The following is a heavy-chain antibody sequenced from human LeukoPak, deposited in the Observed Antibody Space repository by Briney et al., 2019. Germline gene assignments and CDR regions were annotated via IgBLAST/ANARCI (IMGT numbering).Heavy chain of an antibody. CDR3: ARGGPGSGHYFYMDV. D-gene: IGHD1-14*01. J-gene: IGHJ6*03. V-gene: IGHV4-59*01. Sequence: PSETLSLTCTISGGAISAYYWNWIRQSPGKGLEWLGYIFYNGAINYNPSVQSRVSISVDTSKNQFSLSLSSVTAADTAVYFCARGGPGSGHYFYMDVWGRGTTVTVSS. CDR2: IFYNGAI. CDR1: GGAISAYY.